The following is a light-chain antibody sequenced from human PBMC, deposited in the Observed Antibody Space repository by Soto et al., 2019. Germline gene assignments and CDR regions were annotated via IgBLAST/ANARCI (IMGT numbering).Light chain of an antibody. Sequence: EIVLTHSPGTLSLSPGERATLSCRASQSVSSSYLAWYQQKPGQAPSLLIYDASSRATGIPDRFSGSGSGTDFILTISRLEPEDFAVYYCQQYGSSPPTCGQGTKGDIK. CDR2: DAS. V-gene: IGKV3-20*01. J-gene: IGKJ1*01. CDR3: QQYGSSPPT. CDR1: QSVSSSY.